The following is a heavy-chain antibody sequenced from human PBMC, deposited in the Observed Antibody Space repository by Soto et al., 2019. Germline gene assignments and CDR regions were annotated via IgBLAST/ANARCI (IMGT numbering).Heavy chain of an antibody. Sequence: VQLLESGGGLVQPGGSLRLSCAASGFTFSSYGMHWVRQAPGKGLEWVAVIWYDGSNKYYADSVKGRFTISRDNSKNTLYLQMNSLRAEDTAVYYCAREPARRVRSGWYLTYWGQGTLVTVSS. V-gene: IGHV3-33*08. CDR2: IWYDGSNK. D-gene: IGHD6-19*01. J-gene: IGHJ4*02. CDR3: AREPARRVRSGWYLTY. CDR1: GFTFSSYG.